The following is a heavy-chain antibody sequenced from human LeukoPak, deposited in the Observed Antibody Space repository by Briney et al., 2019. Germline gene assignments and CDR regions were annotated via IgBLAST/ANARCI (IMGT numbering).Heavy chain of an antibody. Sequence: GASVKVSCKASGYTFTSYAMNWVRQAPGQGLEWMGIINPTDGSSNDAQKFQGRVTMTRDMSTSTVYMELSSLRSEDTAVYYCARGPYHYMDVWGKGTTVTVSS. CDR3: ARGPYHYMDV. CDR2: INPTDGSS. V-gene: IGHV1-46*01. CDR1: GYTFTSYA. J-gene: IGHJ6*03. D-gene: IGHD3-22*01.